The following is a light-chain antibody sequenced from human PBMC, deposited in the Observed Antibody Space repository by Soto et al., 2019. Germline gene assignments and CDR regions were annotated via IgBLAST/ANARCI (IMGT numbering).Light chain of an antibody. CDR1: QSVDSY. Sequence: ESVLTQSPATLSLSPGERATLSCSASQSVDSYLTWYQQKPGQAPRLLIYGASTRATGIPARFSGSGSGTEFILTISSLQSEDFAVYYCHEYNTWPWTFGQGTKVDIK. J-gene: IGKJ1*01. V-gene: IGKV3-15*01. CDR3: HEYNTWPWT. CDR2: GAS.